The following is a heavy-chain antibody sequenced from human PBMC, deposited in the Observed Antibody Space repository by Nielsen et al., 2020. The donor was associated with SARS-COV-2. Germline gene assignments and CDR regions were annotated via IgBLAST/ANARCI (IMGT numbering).Heavy chain of an antibody. J-gene: IGHJ6*03. D-gene: IGHD1-1*01. CDR3: ARGGTTPYYYYMDV. CDR2: INAGNGNT. Sequence: WVRQAPGQRLEWMGWINAGNGNTKYSQRFQGRVTMTRDTSISTAYMELSRLRSDDTAVYYCARGGTTPYYYYMDVWGKGTTVTVSS. V-gene: IGHV1-3*01.